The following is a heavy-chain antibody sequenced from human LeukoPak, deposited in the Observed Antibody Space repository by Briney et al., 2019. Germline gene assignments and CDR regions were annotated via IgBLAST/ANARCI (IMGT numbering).Heavy chain of an antibody. CDR3: ARQSADHDAFDI. D-gene: IGHD1-14*01. CDR1: GDSVSSVRAA. Sequence: SQTLSLTCAISGDSVSSVRAAWNWIRQSPSRGLQWLGRTYYRSKWYSEYAVSVKSRISINPDTSKNQFSLQLNPVNPEDTAVYYCARQSADHDAFDIWGQGTMVTVSS. V-gene: IGHV6-1*01. J-gene: IGHJ3*02. CDR2: TYYRSKWYS.